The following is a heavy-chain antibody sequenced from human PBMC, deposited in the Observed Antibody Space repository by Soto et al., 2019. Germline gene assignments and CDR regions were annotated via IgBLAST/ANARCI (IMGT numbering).Heavy chain of an antibody. J-gene: IGHJ4*02. CDR1: RFTFSTYT. CDR2: INGRGNYI. CDR3: VREDGKVGTNSAFDY. V-gene: IGHV3-21*01. Sequence: PGGSLRLSCASSRFTFSTYTMNWVHQAPGKGLEWVSSINGRGNYIYYAESVKGRFTISRDNAKNSLYLQMDRLRAEDTALYYCVREDGKVGTNSAFDYWGLGALVTVSS. D-gene: IGHD1-26*01.